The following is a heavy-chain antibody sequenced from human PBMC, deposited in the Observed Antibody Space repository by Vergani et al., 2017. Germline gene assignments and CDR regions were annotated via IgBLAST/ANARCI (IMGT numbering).Heavy chain of an antibody. CDR1: GFTFSSYA. Sequence: QVQLVESGGGVVQPGRSLRLSCAASGFTFSSYAMHWVRQAPGKGLEWVAVISYDGSNKYYADSLKARFTISRDNSKKTLYLQMNSLRAADTAVYSCASSVVTAYFDYWGQGTLVTVSS. D-gene: IGHD2-21*02. CDR3: ASSVVTAYFDY. V-gene: IGHV3-30-3*01. J-gene: IGHJ4*02. CDR2: ISYDGSNK.